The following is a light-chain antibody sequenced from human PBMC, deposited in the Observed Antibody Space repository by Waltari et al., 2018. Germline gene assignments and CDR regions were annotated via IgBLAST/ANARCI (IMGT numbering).Light chain of an antibody. CDR1: QSISSW. CDR2: KAS. V-gene: IGKV1-5*03. Sequence: DIQMTQSPSTLSASVGDRVTITCRASQSISSWLVWYQQKPGKPPKLLIYKASSLESGVPSRFSGSGSGTEFTLTISSLQPDDFATYYCQQYNSYPWTFGQGTKVEIK. CDR3: QQYNSYPWT. J-gene: IGKJ1*01.